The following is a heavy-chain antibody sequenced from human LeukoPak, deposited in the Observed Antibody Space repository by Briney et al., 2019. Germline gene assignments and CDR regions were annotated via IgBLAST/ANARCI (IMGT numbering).Heavy chain of an antibody. CDR2: IKEDGSEK. Sequence: GGSLTLSCAASEFTLRNYCVSWGRQAPGKGLEGVATIKEDGSEKYYVDSVKGRFTISRENAKNSLYLQMISLRAEDTALYYCARTSAGVEMGYSDLDYWGQGTLVTVSS. CDR3: ARTSAGVEMGYSDLDY. CDR1: EFTLRNYC. D-gene: IGHD5-24*01. J-gene: IGHJ4*02. V-gene: IGHV3-7*03.